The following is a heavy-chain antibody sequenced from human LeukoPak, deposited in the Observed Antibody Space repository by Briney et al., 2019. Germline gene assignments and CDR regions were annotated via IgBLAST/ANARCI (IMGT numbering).Heavy chain of an antibody. CDR3: ARQSSIWNDGTNTDFNY. J-gene: IGHJ4*02. D-gene: IGHD1-1*01. V-gene: IGHV3-48*04. CDR1: GFTFSSYS. Sequence: GGSLRLSCAASGFTFSSYSMNWVRQAPGKGLEWVSYISSSSSTIYYADSVEGRFTISRDNAENSLYLQMNSLRAEDTAVYYCARQSSIWNDGTNTDFNYWGQGTLVTVSS. CDR2: ISSSSSTI.